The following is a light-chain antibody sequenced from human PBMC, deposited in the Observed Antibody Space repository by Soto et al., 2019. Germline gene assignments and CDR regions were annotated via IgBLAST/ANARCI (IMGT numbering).Light chain of an antibody. CDR2: EVS. CDR3: SSYTSSSTSVV. Sequence: QSVLTQPASVSGSPEQSITISCTGTSSDVGGYKYVSWYQQLPGRAPKLIISEVSNRPSGVSDRFTGSKSGNTASLTISGLQTEDEGDYYCSSYTSSSTSVVFGGGTKL. J-gene: IGLJ2*01. CDR1: SSDVGGYKY. V-gene: IGLV2-14*01.